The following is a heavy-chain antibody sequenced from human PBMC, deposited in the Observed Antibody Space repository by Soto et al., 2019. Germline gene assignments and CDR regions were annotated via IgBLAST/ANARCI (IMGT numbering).Heavy chain of an antibody. CDR3: ASIDATNRGYDQPYYYSGMDV. J-gene: IGHJ6*02. Sequence: ASVKVSCKASGYTFTSYGISWVRQAPGQGLEWMGWISAYNGNTNYAQKLQGRVTMTTDTSTSTAYMELRSLRSDDTAVYYCASIDATNRGYDQPYYYSGMDVWGQGTTVTVSS. CDR2: ISAYNGNT. CDR1: GYTFTSYG. D-gene: IGHD5-12*01. V-gene: IGHV1-18*01.